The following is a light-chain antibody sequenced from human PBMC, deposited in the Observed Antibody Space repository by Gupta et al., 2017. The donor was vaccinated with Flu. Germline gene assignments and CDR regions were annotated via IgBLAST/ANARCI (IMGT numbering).Light chain of an antibody. J-gene: IGLJ3*02. V-gene: IGLV2-14*01. CDR1: SSDIGDYNY. Sequence: QSALTQPSSVSGSPDQAVTIPRPCTSSDIGDYNYVSWYQQPPGKAPKVMIYEVSNRPSGVSSRFSGSKSANTAFMTISGLQAEDEADYYCSSYTRSSTLKVVFGGGTKLTVL. CDR3: SSYTRSSTLKVV. CDR2: EVS.